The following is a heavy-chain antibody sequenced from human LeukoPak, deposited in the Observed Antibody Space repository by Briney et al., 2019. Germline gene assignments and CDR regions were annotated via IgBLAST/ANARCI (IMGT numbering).Heavy chain of an antibody. Sequence: SETLSLTCTVSGGSIGTYSWNWIRQPPGKGLEWIGYIYYSGTTNYNPSLKSRVAISVDTSKNQFSLKLSSVTAADTAVYYCARGVYIAAAQYAYWGQGTLVTVSS. D-gene: IGHD6-13*01. J-gene: IGHJ4*02. CDR3: ARGVYIAAAQYAY. CDR2: IYYSGTT. V-gene: IGHV4-59*01. CDR1: GGSIGTYS.